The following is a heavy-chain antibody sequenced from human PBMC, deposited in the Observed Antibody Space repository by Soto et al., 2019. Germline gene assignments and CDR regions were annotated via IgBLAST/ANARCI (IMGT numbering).Heavy chain of an antibody. CDR2: INTGNGNT. D-gene: IGHD2-15*01. CDR1: GYTFTDYA. CDR3: AKGSRMWTPDY. Sequence: VKVSCKTSGYTFTDYAIHWVRQAPGQRLEWLGWINTGNGNTKFSQKFQGRVTITRDTSATTAYMELTSLRSEDTAVYYCAKGSRMWTPDYWGQGTLVTVSS. V-gene: IGHV1-3*04. J-gene: IGHJ4*02.